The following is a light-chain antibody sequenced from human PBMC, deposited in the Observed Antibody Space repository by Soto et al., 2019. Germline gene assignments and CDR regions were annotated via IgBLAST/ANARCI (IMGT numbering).Light chain of an antibody. CDR3: KKYGTSPRT. CDR2: GAS. Sequence: EMVLTQSPAALSCSPVERASLSFRTSQSIYNNYLAWYQQKPGQVPRVLIHGASTRATGIEDRLSGSGSGTDFTLTLSRLEPADSAVYYCKKYGTSPRTFRQGTKVDIK. J-gene: IGKJ1*01. CDR1: QSIYNNY. V-gene: IGKV3-20*01.